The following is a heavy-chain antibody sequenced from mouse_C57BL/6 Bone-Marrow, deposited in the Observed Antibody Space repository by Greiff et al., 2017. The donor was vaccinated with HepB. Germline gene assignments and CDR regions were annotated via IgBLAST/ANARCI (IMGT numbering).Heavy chain of an antibody. Sequence: QVQLQQSGAELVRPGTSVKVSCKASGYAFTNYLIEWVKQRPGQGLEWIGVINPGSGGTNYNEKFKGKATLTADKSSSTAYMQLSSLTSEDSAVYFCARKEDWKGFAYWGQGTLVTVSA. CDR2: INPGSGGT. V-gene: IGHV1-54*01. D-gene: IGHD4-1*01. CDR1: GYAFTNYL. J-gene: IGHJ3*01. CDR3: ARKEDWKGFAY.